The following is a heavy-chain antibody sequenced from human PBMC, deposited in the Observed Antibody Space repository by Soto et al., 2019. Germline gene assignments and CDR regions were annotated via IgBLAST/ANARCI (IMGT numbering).Heavy chain of an antibody. CDR1: GGSVSSGSYY. Sequence: ASETLSLTCTVSGGSVSSGSYYWSWIRQPPGKGLEWIGYIYYSGSTNYNPSLKSRVTISVDTSKNQFSLKLSSVTAADTAVYYCARDTVTTFEDDYYYYGMDVWGQGTTVTVSS. V-gene: IGHV4-61*01. D-gene: IGHD4-4*01. CDR2: IYYSGST. J-gene: IGHJ6*02. CDR3: ARDTVTTFEDDYYYYGMDV.